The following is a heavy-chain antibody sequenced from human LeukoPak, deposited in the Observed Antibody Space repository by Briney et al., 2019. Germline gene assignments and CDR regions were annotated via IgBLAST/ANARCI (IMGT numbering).Heavy chain of an antibody. Sequence: PGGSLRLSCAASGFTFSSYSMNWVRQAPGKGLEWVSSISSSSSYIYYADSVKGRFTISRDNAKNSLYLQMNSLRAEDTAVYYCARDGYCSGGSCYSGVWNYYYYMDVWGKGTTVTVSS. D-gene: IGHD2-15*01. V-gene: IGHV3-21*01. CDR1: GFTFSSYS. J-gene: IGHJ6*03. CDR3: ARDGYCSGGSCYSGVWNYYYYMDV. CDR2: ISSSSSYI.